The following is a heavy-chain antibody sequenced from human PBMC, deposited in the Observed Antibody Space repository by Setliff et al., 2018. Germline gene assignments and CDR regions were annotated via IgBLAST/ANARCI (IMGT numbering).Heavy chain of an antibody. J-gene: IGHJ1*01. Sequence: GSLRLSCAASGFTFSSYSMNWVRQAPGKGLGWVSSISCSSSYIYYADSVKGRFTISRDNAKNSLYLQMNSLRAEDTAVYYCARDHPSYYDSSGYYHEYFQHWGQGTLVTVSS. D-gene: IGHD3-22*01. CDR1: GFTFSSYS. CDR2: ISCSSSYI. V-gene: IGHV3-21*01. CDR3: ARDHPSYYDSSGYYHEYFQH.